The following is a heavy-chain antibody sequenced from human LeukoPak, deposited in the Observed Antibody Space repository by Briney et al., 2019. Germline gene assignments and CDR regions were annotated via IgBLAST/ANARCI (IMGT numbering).Heavy chain of an antibody. CDR3: ARVRRGSPDAFDI. D-gene: IGHD1-26*01. J-gene: IGHJ3*02. CDR2: IYYSGST. Sequence: LSETLSLTCTVSGGSISSYYWSWIRQPPGKGLEWIGYIYYSGSTNYNPSLKSRVTISVDTSKNQFSLKLSSVTAADTAVYYCARVRRGSPDAFDIWGQGTMVTVSS. CDR1: GGSISSYY. V-gene: IGHV4-59*01.